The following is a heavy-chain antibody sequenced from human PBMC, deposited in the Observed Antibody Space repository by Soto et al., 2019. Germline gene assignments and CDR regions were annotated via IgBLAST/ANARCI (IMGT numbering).Heavy chain of an antibody. D-gene: IGHD5-18*01. Sequence: QVQLQQWGAGLLKPSETLSLTCAVYGGSFSGYYWSWIRQLPGKGLEWIGEINHSGSTNYNPSLKSRVTIPVHSSKHQCSLKLSSVTAADTAVYYSARGNTAMVILLDYWGQGTLVTVSP. J-gene: IGHJ4*03. CDR3: ARGNTAMVILLDY. CDR2: INHSGST. V-gene: IGHV4-34*01. CDR1: GGSFSGYY.